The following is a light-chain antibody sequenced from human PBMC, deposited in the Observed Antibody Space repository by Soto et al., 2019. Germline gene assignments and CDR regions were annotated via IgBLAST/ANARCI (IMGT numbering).Light chain of an antibody. CDR3: AAWDDSLNGWV. V-gene: IGLV1-44*01. CDR1: SSNIGTNT. Sequence: QSALTQPPSASGTPGQRVTISCSGSSSNIGTNTVNWYQQLPGTAPKLLIYDNNHRPSGVPDRFSGSKSGTSASLAISGLQSEPEADYYCAAWDDSLNGWVFGGGTKVTVL. J-gene: IGLJ3*02. CDR2: DNN.